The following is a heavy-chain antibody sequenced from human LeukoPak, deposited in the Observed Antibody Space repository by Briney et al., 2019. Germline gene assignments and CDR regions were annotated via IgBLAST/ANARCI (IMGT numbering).Heavy chain of an antibody. V-gene: IGHV1-18*01. CDR1: GYTFTSYG. CDR2: ISAYNGNT. D-gene: IGHD2-2*01. Sequence: AASVKVSCKASGYTFTSYGISWVRQAPGQGLEWMGWISAYNGNTNYAQKLQGRVTMTTDTSTSTAYMELRSLRSDDTAVYYCARRYCSSTSCYAGGLDYWGQGTLVTVSS. J-gene: IGHJ4*02. CDR3: ARRYCSSTSCYAGGLDY.